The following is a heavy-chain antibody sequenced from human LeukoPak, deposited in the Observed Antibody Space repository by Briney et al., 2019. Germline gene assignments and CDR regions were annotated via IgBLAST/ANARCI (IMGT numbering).Heavy chain of an antibody. V-gene: IGHV3-23*01. D-gene: IGHD3-3*01. Sequence: GGSLRLSCAASGFTSSSYAMSWVRQAPGKGLEWVSAISGSGGSTYYADSVKGRFTISRDNSKNTLYLQMNSLRAEDTAVYYCAKDSVIFGVVNAFDIWGQGTMVTVSS. CDR3: AKDSVIFGVVNAFDI. CDR1: GFTSSSYA. CDR2: ISGSGGST. J-gene: IGHJ3*02.